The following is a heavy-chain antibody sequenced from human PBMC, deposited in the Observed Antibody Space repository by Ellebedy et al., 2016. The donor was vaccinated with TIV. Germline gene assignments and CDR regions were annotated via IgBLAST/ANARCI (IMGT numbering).Heavy chain of an antibody. Sequence: GESLKISCAASGFTFTDYWMSWLRQAPGKGLEWVANVKADGSDKHYVDSVKGRFTISRDNAKNSLSLQMNSLRVEDTAVYYCGRGLAAPDHWGQGTLVTVSS. CDR3: GRGLAAPDH. D-gene: IGHD6-25*01. J-gene: IGHJ4*02. V-gene: IGHV3-7*03. CDR1: GFTFTDYW. CDR2: VKADGSDK.